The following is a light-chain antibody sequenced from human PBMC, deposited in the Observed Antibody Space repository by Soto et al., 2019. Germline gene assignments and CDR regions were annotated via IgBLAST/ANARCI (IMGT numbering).Light chain of an antibody. CDR1: HRIANY. Sequence: DIQMTQSPSSLSASVGDRVTITCRASHRIANYLNWYQQKPGKAPKLLIYAASSLQSGVPSRFSGSGSGTDFTLTISTLQPEDFATYYCQQSYTTLNTFGQGTRLEIK. J-gene: IGKJ5*01. CDR2: AAS. CDR3: QQSYTTLNT. V-gene: IGKV1-39*01.